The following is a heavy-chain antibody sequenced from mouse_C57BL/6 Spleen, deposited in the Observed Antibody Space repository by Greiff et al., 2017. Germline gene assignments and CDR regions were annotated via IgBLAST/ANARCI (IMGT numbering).Heavy chain of an antibody. D-gene: IGHD1-1*01. J-gene: IGHJ2*01. CDR2: IDPETGGT. CDR1: GYTFTDYE. V-gene: IGHV1-15*01. CDR3: HIYYYGSSYYFDY. Sequence: VQLQQSGAELVRPGASVTLSCKASGYTFTDYEMHWVKQTPVHGLEWIGAIDPETGGTAYNQKFKGKAILTADKSSSTAYLELRSLKSEDSAVYYFHIYYYGSSYYFDYWGQGTTLTVSS.